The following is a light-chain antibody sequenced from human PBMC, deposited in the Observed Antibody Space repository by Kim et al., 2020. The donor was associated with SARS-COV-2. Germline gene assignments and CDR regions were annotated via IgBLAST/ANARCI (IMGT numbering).Light chain of an antibody. Sequence: ALGQTVRITCQGDSLRSYYASWYQQKPGQAPVLVIYGKNNRPSAIPDRFSGSSSGNTASLTITGAQAEDEADYYCNSRDSSGNHVVFGGGTKLTVL. V-gene: IGLV3-19*01. CDR3: NSRDSSGNHVV. CDR1: SLRSYY. CDR2: GKN. J-gene: IGLJ2*01.